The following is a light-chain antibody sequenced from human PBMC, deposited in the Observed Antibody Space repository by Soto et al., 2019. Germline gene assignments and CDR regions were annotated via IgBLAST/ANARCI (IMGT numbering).Light chain of an antibody. V-gene: IGKV3-20*01. CDR1: QSVTSGY. Sequence: EIVLTQSPGTLSLSPGERATLSCRASQSVTSGYLAWYQQQPNQAPRLLIYGASSRATGIPDRFSGSGSGTDFTLTISRLEPEDFAVYYCQQYGSSRTFGQGTKVDI. J-gene: IGKJ1*01. CDR3: QQYGSSRT. CDR2: GAS.